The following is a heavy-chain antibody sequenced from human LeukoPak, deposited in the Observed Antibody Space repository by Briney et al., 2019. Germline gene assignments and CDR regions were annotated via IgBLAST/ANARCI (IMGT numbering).Heavy chain of an antibody. CDR3: ARENIVTPPDY. J-gene: IGHJ4*02. CDR2: INHSGST. D-gene: IGHD2/OR15-2a*01. V-gene: IGHV4-34*01. CDR1: GGSFSRYY. Sequence: SETLSLTCAVYGGSFSRYYWSWIRQPPGKGLEWIGEINHSGSTNYNPSLKSRVTISVDTSKNQFSLKLSSVTAADTAVYYCARENIVTPPDYWGQGTLVTVSS.